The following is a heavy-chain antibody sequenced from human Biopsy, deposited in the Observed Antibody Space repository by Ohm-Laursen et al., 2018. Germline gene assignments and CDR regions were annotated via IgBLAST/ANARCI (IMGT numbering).Heavy chain of an antibody. Sequence: TQTLTLTRTFSGLSLSSHGVGVGWIRQPPGEALEWLAIVYWDNDKRYSPSLWSRLNIWKDASKNRVVLTLTDMDPVDAATYYCAHVVITYGGIIALDAFDVWGQGSMVIVSS. J-gene: IGHJ3*01. V-gene: IGHV2-5*02. CDR3: AHVVITYGGIIALDAFDV. D-gene: IGHD3-16*02. CDR2: VYWDNDK. CDR1: GLSLSSHGVG.